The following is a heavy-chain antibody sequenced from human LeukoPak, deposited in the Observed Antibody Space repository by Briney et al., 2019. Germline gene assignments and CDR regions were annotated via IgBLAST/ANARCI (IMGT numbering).Heavy chain of an antibody. J-gene: IGHJ4*02. D-gene: IGHD5-24*01. CDR2: IYYSGST. Sequence: SETLSLTCTVSGGSISSYYWSWIRQPPGKGLEWIGYIYYSGSTNYNPSLKSRVTISVDTSKNQFSLKLSSVTAADTAVYYCAREMATSFDYWGQGTLVTVSS. CDR1: GGSISSYY. V-gene: IGHV4-59*01. CDR3: AREMATSFDY.